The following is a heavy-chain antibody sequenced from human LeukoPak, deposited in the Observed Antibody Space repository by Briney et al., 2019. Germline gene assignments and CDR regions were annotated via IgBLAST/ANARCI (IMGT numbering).Heavy chain of an antibody. D-gene: IGHD6-19*01. CDR1: GYSFTSYW. J-gene: IGHJ4*02. CDR2: IYPGDSDT. CDR3: ARLNSSGWYVLLGPLDY. V-gene: IGHV5-51*01. Sequence: GESLKISCKGSGYSFTSYWIGWVRQMPGKGLEWMGIIYPGDSDTRYSPSFQGQVTISADKSISTAYLQWSSLKASDTAMYYCARLNSSGWYVLLGPLDYWGQGTLVSVSS.